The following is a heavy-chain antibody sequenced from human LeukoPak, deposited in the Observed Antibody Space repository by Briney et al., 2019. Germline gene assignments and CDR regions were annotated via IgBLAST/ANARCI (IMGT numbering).Heavy chain of an antibody. CDR3: AKGIQLWTAFDY. J-gene: IGHJ4*02. D-gene: IGHD5-18*01. CDR1: GFTFSSYA. Sequence: GGSLRLSCAASGFTFSSYAMICVREAPGKGLEGVSAISGSGGSTYYADSVKGRFTISRDNSKNTLYLQMNSLRAEDTAVYYCAKGIQLWTAFDYWGQGTLVTVSS. CDR2: ISGSGGST. V-gene: IGHV3-23*01.